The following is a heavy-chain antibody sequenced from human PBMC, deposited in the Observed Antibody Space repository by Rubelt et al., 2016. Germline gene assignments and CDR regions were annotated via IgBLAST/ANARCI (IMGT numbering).Heavy chain of an antibody. D-gene: IGHD3-16*01. CDR2: IKSDGSI. CDR3: ATGGLDALEI. CDR1: GFTFSSYW. J-gene: IGHJ3*02. Sequence: EVQLVESGGGLVQPGGSLRLSCAASGFTFSSYWMSWVRQGPGQGLVWVSLIKSDGSISYADSVEGRFTISRDNAKNTLYLQMNSLRVEDTAVYYCATGGLDALEIWGQGTMVTVSS. V-gene: IGHV3-74*02.